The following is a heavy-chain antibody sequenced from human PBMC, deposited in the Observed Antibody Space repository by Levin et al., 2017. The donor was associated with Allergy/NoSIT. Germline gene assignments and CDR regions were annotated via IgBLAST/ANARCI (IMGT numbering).Heavy chain of an antibody. CDR3: ARGSPTAMGPWASAPFDY. Sequence: GESLKISCAASGFTFSSYSMNWVRQAPGKGLEWVSSISSSSSYIYYADSVKGRFTISRDNAKNSLYLQMNSLRAEDTAVYYCARGSPTAMGPWASAPFDYWGQGTLVTVSS. CDR1: GFTFSSYS. J-gene: IGHJ4*02. D-gene: IGHD5-18*01. V-gene: IGHV3-21*01. CDR2: ISSSSSYI.